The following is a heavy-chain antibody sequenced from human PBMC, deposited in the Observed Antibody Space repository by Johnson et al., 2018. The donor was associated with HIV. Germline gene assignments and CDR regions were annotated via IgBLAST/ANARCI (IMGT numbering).Heavy chain of an antibody. CDR2: IGTAGDT. Sequence: EVQLVESGGGLVQPGGSLRLSCAASGFSFSDYDMHWVRQLTGKSLEWVSAIGTAGDTFYPGSVKGRFTISRENSKNTLYLQMSSQGAEDTAVYYCARCGIIHDAFDSWGQGTMVTVSS. V-gene: IGHV3-13*01. J-gene: IGHJ3*02. CDR1: GFSFSDYD. CDR3: ARCGIIHDAFDS. D-gene: IGHD1-1*01.